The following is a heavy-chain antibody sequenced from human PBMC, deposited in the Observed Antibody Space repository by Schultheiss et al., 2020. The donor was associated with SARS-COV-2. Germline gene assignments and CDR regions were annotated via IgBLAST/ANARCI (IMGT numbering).Heavy chain of an antibody. D-gene: IGHD3-22*01. V-gene: IGHV3-48*04. CDR1: GFTFSSYW. J-gene: IGHJ6*02. CDR3: ARDQGGNYYDTSGYPYGMDV. Sequence: GGSLRLSCAASGFTFSSYWMHWVRQAPGKGLEWVSYISSSGNTIYYADSVKGRFTISRDNAKKSLYLQMNSLRVEDTAVYYCARDQGGNYYDTSGYPYGMDVWGQGTTVTVSS. CDR2: ISSSGNTI.